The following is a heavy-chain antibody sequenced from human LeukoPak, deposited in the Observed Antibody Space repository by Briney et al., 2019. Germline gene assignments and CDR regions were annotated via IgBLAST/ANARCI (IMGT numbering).Heavy chain of an antibody. Sequence: ASVKVSCKASGYTFTSYYMHWVRQAPGQGLEWMGIINPSGGSTSYAQKFQGRVTMTTDTSTSTAYMELRSLRSDDTAVYYCARDLKGGGYDLYYWGQGTLVTVSS. D-gene: IGHD5-12*01. CDR1: GYTFTSYY. J-gene: IGHJ4*02. CDR3: ARDLKGGGYDLYY. V-gene: IGHV1-46*01. CDR2: INPSGGST.